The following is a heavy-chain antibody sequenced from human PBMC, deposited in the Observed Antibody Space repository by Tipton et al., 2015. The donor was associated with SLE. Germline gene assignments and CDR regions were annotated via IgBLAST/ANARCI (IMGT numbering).Heavy chain of an antibody. CDR3: ARVRGGAAAGLDY. CDR2: INSDGSST. CDR1: GFTFDDYT. Sequence: GSLRLSCAASGFTFDDYTMHWVRQAPGKGLVWVSRINSDGSSTSYADSVKGRFTISRDNAKNSLYLQMNSLRAEDTAVYYCARVRGGAAAGLDYWGQGTLVTVSS. J-gene: IGHJ4*02. V-gene: IGHV3-74*01. D-gene: IGHD6-13*01.